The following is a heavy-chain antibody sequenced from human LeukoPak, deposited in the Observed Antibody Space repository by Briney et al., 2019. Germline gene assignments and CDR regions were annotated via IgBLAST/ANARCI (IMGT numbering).Heavy chain of an antibody. J-gene: IGHJ5*02. CDR3: ARVHRVKYNWFDP. Sequence: GESLKISCKGSGYSFTSYWIGWVRQMPGKGLEWMGITYPGDSDTRYSPSFQGQVTISADKSISTAYLQWSSLKASDTAMYYCARVHRVKYNWFDPWGQGTLVTVSS. V-gene: IGHV5-51*01. D-gene: IGHD2-21*01. CDR2: TYPGDSDT. CDR1: GYSFTSYW.